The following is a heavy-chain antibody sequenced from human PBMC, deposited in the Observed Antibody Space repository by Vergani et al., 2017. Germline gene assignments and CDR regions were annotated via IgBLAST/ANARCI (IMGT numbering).Heavy chain of an antibody. Sequence: EVQLLESGGDLVQPGGSLRLSCAASGFTFIMHAMSWVRQAPGKGLEWVSTLSASDRRTHYADSVKGRFTISRDNSKNTLFLHMNSLRPEDTAVYYCAKVGRSEVACTFGAFDIWGQWTMVTVSS. CDR1: GFTFIMHA. D-gene: IGHD6-19*01. J-gene: IGHJ3*02. V-gene: IGHV3-23*01. CDR3: AKVGRSEVACTFGAFDI. CDR2: LSASDRRT.